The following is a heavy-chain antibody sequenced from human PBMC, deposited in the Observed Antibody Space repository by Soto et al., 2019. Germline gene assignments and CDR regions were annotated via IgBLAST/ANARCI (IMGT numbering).Heavy chain of an antibody. J-gene: IGHJ4*02. D-gene: IGHD6-19*01. Sequence: LRLSCAASGFTFSSYAMHWVRQAPGKGLEWVAVISYDGSNKYYADSVKGRFTISRDNSKNTLYLQMNSLRAEDTAVYYCARDRLSPVAGLGPFDYWGQGTLVTVSS. V-gene: IGHV3-30-3*01. CDR3: ARDRLSPVAGLGPFDY. CDR2: ISYDGSNK. CDR1: GFTFSSYA.